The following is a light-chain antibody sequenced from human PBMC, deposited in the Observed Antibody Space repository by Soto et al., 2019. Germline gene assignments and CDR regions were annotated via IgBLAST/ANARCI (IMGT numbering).Light chain of an antibody. CDR3: QQRSNWRIT. J-gene: IGKJ5*01. CDR1: QSVSNNY. CDR2: GAS. V-gene: IGKV3D-20*02. Sequence: EIVLKHSPCTLSLSPGERATLSCRASQSVSNNYLAWYQQKPGQAPRLLIYGASNRATGIPDRFSGSGSGTDFTLTISRLEPEDFAVYYCQQRSNWRITFGQGTRLEIK.